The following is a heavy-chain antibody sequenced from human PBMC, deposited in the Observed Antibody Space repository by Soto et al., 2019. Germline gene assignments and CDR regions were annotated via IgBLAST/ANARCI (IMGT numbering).Heavy chain of an antibody. CDR2: INHSGST. Sequence: PSETLSLTCFGYGGSFSGYYWSWIRQPPGKGLEWIGEINHSGSTNYNPSLKSRVTISVDTSKNQFSLKLSSVTAADTAVYYCARGRRAIFGVSYYYYGMDVWGQGTTVTVSS. J-gene: IGHJ6*02. CDR3: ARGRRAIFGVSYYYYGMDV. V-gene: IGHV4-34*01. D-gene: IGHD3-3*01. CDR1: GGSFSGYY.